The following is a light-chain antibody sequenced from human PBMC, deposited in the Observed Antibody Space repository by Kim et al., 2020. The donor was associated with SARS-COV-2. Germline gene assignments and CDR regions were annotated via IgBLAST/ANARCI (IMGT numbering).Light chain of an antibody. V-gene: IGKV3-20*01. J-gene: IGKJ2*01. CDR3: QQYGSSPYT. CDR2: GAS. Sequence: LSPGERATPSCRASQSVSSNSLVWYQQKPGQAPTLLTYGASKRATGIPDRFSGSGSGTDFTLPISRLEPEDFAVYYCQQYGSSPYTFGQGTKLEI. CDR1: QSVSSNS.